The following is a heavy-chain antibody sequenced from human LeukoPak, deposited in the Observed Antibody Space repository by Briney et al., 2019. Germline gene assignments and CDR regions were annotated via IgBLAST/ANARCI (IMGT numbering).Heavy chain of an antibody. J-gene: IGHJ3*02. CDR2: ISSSGSTI. Sequence: LSLTCAVYGGSFSGYYWSWIRQAPGKGLEWVSYISSSGSTIYYADSVKGRFTISRDNAKNSLYLQMNSLRAEDTAVYYCAREAVAAAGDDAFDIWGQGTMVTVSS. CDR1: GGSFSGYY. D-gene: IGHD6-13*01. V-gene: IGHV3-11*04. CDR3: AREAVAAAGDDAFDI.